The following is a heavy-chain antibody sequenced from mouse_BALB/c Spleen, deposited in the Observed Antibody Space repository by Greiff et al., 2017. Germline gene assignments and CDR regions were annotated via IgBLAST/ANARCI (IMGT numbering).Heavy chain of an antibody. Sequence: EVQLQQSGPELVKPGASVKISCKASGYSFTGYFMNWVMQSHGKSLEWIGRINPYNGDTFYNQKFKGKATLTVDKSSSTAHMELRSLASEDSAVYYCARSGGYDGMDYWGQGTSVTVSS. D-gene: IGHD2-2*01. J-gene: IGHJ4*01. CDR3: ARSGGYDGMDY. V-gene: IGHV1-20*02. CDR1: GYSFTGYF. CDR2: INPYNGDT.